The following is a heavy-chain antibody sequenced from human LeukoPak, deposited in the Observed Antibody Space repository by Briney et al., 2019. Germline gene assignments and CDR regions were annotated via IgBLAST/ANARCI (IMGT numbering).Heavy chain of an antibody. V-gene: IGHV3-30*02. CDR1: GIPSIILA. CDR3: CGDFDY. J-gene: IGHJ4*02. CDR2: IRYDGSNE. Sequence: QPGGSLRLSCAGSGIPSIILAMTWFGQAPDKGLDWVAFIRYDGSNEYYADSVKGRFTISRDNSKNTLYLQMNSLRGEDTAVYYCCGDFDYWGQGTLVTVSS. D-gene: IGHD2-21*01.